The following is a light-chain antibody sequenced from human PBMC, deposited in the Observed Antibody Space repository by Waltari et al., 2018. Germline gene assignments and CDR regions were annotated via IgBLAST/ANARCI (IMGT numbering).Light chain of an antibody. J-gene: IGLJ2*01. CDR3: AAWDDSLKGVL. CDR2: ADD. V-gene: IGLV1-36*01. Sequence: QSVLTQPPSVSEAPRQRVTISCSGRRSNIGNNAINWYQQVPGKAPKLLVFADDLLPSGVSDRFSGSKSGTSASLAISGLRSEDEGVYFCAAWDDSLKGVLFGGGTKLTVL. CDR1: RSNIGNNA.